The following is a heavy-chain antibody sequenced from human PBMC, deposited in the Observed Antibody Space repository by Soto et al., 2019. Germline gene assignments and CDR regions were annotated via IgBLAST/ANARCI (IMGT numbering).Heavy chain of an antibody. J-gene: IGHJ6*02. V-gene: IGHV3-48*02. CDR1: GFPFSSYS. Sequence: PGGSLRLSCAASGFPFSSYSMNWVRQAPGKGLEWVSYISSSSSTIYYADSVKGRFTISRDNAKNSLYLQMNSLRDEDTAVYYCASRSYGSGRYHYYYGMDVWGQGTTVTV. CDR3: ASRSYGSGRYHYYYGMDV. D-gene: IGHD3-10*01. CDR2: ISSSSSTI.